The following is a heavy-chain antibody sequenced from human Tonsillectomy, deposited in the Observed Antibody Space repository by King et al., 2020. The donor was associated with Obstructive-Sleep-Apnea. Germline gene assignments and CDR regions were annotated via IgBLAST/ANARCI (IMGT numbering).Heavy chain of an antibody. CDR2: IKSKTDGGTT. CDR3: TTDTGSYYNGLDY. CDR1: GFTFSDAW. D-gene: IGHD3-10*01. Sequence: VQLVESGGGLVKPGGSLRLSCAASGFTFSDAWMTWVRQAPGKGLEWVGRIKSKTDGGTTDYGAPVKGRFTISRDDSKNTLYLQMNSLKTEDTAVYYCTTDTGSYYNGLDYWGQGTLVTVSS. V-gene: IGHV3-15*01. J-gene: IGHJ4*02.